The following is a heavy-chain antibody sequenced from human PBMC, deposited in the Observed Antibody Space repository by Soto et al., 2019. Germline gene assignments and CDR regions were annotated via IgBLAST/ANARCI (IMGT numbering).Heavy chain of an antibody. CDR1: GFTVSNNY. CDR2: IYDGGST. D-gene: IGHD3-10*01. CDR3: ARGHYGSAPGYFDY. J-gene: IGHJ4*02. V-gene: IGHV3-66*01. Sequence: GGSLRLSCAASGFTVSNNYMSWVRKAPGKGLEWVSVIYDGGSTYYAESVKDRFTISRDNSKNTLYLQMNSLRAEDTAVYYCARGHYGSAPGYFDYWGQGTLVTVSS.